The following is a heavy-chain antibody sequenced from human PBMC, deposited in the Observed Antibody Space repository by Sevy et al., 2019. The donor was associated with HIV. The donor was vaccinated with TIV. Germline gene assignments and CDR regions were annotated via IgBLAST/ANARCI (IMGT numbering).Heavy chain of an antibody. Sequence: SQTLSLTCAISGDSVSSNSAAWNWIRQSPSRGLEWLGRTYYRSRWYNDYEVSVKSRITINTDTSNNQFSLQLNSVTPEDTAVYYCARDGGYSRAVIDYWGQGTLVTVSS. CDR3: ARDGGYSRAVIDY. D-gene: IGHD5-18*01. CDR2: TYYRSRWYN. CDR1: GDSVSSNSAA. J-gene: IGHJ4*02. V-gene: IGHV6-1*01.